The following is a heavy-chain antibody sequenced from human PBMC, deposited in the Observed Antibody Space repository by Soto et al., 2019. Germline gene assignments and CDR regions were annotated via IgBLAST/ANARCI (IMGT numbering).Heavy chain of an antibody. D-gene: IGHD6-19*01. Sequence: QLQLQESGPGLVKPSETLSLTCTVSGGSISSSSYYWGWIRQPPGKGLEWIGSIYYSGSTYYNPSRKSRVXXSXDXXKNQFSLKLSSVTAADTAVYYCARHVAGYSSGLDYWGQGTLVTVSS. V-gene: IGHV4-39*01. CDR1: GGSISSSSYY. CDR3: ARHVAGYSSGLDY. J-gene: IGHJ4*02. CDR2: IYYSGST.